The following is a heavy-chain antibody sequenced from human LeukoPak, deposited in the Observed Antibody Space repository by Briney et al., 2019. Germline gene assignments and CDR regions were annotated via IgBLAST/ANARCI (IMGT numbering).Heavy chain of an antibody. V-gene: IGHV3-30*02. D-gene: IGHD2-2*01. J-gene: IGHJ4*02. Sequence: GGSLRLSCAASGFTFSSYGMHWVRQAPGKGLEWVAFIRYDGSNKYYADSVKGRFTISRDNSKNTLYLQTNSLRAEDTAVYYCAKGPFVVVVPAAIPTFDYWGQGTLVTVSS. CDR3: AKGPFVVVVPAAIPTFDY. CDR2: IRYDGSNK. CDR1: GFTFSSYG.